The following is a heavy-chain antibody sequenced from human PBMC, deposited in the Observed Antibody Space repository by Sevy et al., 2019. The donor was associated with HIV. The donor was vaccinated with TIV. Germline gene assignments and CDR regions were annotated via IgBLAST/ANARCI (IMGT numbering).Heavy chain of an antibody. V-gene: IGHV3-74*03. CDR3: ARDKVEGGTMVQDNDY. J-gene: IGHJ4*02. Sequence: GESLKISCAASGFSFSSYWMHWVRQVPGKGLVWLSRINSDGTYTKYGDSAKGRFTISRDNAKNTLYLQMDGLRAEDTAVYYCARDKVEGGTMVQDNDYWGQGTLVTVSS. D-gene: IGHD3-10*01. CDR1: GFSFSSYW. CDR2: INSDGTYT.